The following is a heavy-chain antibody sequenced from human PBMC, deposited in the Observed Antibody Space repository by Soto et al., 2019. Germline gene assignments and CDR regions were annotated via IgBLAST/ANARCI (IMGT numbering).Heavy chain of an antibody. CDR3: AKDGVITKGYFDY. CDR2: ISGSGGST. D-gene: IGHD3-22*01. Sequence: GGSLRLSCAASGFTFSSYAMSWVRQAPGKGLEWVSAISGSGGSTYYADSVKGRLTISRDNSKNTLYLQMNSLRAEDTAVYYCAKDGVITKGYFDYWGQGTLVTVSS. J-gene: IGHJ4*02. CDR1: GFTFSSYA. V-gene: IGHV3-23*01.